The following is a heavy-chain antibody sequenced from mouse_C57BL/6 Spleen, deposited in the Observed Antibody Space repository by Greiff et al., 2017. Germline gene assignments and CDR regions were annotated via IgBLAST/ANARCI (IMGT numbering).Heavy chain of an antibody. CDR3: ARTYSNYEGDYAMDY. Sequence: VHLVESGPGLVQPSQSLSITCTVSGFSLTSYGVHWVRQSPGKGLEWLGVIWSGGSTDYNAAFISRLSISKDNSKSQVFFKMNSLQADDTAIYYCARTYSNYEGDYAMDYWGQGTSVTVSS. CDR1: GFSLTSYG. V-gene: IGHV2-2*01. J-gene: IGHJ4*01. D-gene: IGHD2-5*01. CDR2: IWSGGST.